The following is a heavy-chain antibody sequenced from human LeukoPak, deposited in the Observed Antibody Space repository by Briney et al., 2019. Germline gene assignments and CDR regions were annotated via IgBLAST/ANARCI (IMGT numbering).Heavy chain of an antibody. J-gene: IGHJ4*02. CDR1: VYIFTGYY. D-gene: IGHD6-13*01. CDR2: INPNSGGT. V-gene: IGHV1-2*02. Sequence: GASVKVSCKASVYIFTGYYIHWVRQAPGQGLEWMGWINPNSGGTNYAQKFQGRVTMTRGTSISTAYMELSRLRSDDTAVYYCARKQTAAGHFDYWGQGTLVTVSS. CDR3: ARKQTAAGHFDY.